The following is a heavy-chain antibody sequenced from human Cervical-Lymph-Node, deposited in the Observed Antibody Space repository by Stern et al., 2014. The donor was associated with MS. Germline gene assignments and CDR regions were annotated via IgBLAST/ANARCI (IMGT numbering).Heavy chain of an antibody. CDR2: IKSDTDGGTT. CDR1: GFNFHTAW. D-gene: IGHD2-15*01. Sequence: EVQLVESGGGLVKPGGSLRLSCAASGFNFHTAWMSWVRQVPGKGLEWVGRIKSDTDGGTTDYGISVKGRFTISRDDSRKILFLQMNRLKTEDTAVYYCVTATLIDYWGPGVLVTVSS. V-gene: IGHV3-15*01. CDR3: VTATLIDY. J-gene: IGHJ4*02.